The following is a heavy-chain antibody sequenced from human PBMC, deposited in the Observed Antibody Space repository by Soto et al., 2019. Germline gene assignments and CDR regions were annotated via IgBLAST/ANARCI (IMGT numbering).Heavy chain of an antibody. CDR2: ISGSGGST. Sequence: GGSLRLSCAASGFTFSSYAMSWVRQAPGKGLEWVSAISGSGGSTYYADSVKGRFTISRDNSKNTLYLQMNSLRAEDTAVYYCAKVVYSGYDAQYYFDYWGQGTLVTVSS. CDR3: AKVVYSGYDAQYYFDY. J-gene: IGHJ4*02. D-gene: IGHD5-12*01. V-gene: IGHV3-23*01. CDR1: GFTFSSYA.